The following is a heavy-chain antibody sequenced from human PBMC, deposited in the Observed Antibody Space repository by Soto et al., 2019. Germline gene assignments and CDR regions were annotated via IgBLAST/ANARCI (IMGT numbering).Heavy chain of an antibody. CDR2: IYYSGST. Sequence: SETLSLTCTVSGGSISSSSYYWGWIRQPPGKGLEWIGSIYYSGSTYYNPSLKSRVTISVDTSKNQFSLKLSSVTAADTAVYYCASSVYSGYDQANNWFDPWGQGTLVTV. CDR3: ASSVYSGYDQANNWFDP. V-gene: IGHV4-39*01. J-gene: IGHJ5*02. CDR1: GGSISSSSYY. D-gene: IGHD5-12*01.